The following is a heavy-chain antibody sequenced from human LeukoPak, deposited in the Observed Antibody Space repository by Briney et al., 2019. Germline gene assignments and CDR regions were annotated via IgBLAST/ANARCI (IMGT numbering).Heavy chain of an antibody. CDR1: GYSISSGYH. V-gene: IGHV4-38-2*02. D-gene: IGHD6-19*01. CDR2: IYHSGST. CDR3: ARDSRSGWYRSDC. Sequence: KPSETLSLTCAVSGYSISSGYHWGWIRQPPGKGLEWIGSIYHSGSTYYNPSLKSRVTISVDTSKNQFSLKLTSVTAADTAVYYCARDSRSGWYRSDCWGQGTLVTVSS. J-gene: IGHJ4*02.